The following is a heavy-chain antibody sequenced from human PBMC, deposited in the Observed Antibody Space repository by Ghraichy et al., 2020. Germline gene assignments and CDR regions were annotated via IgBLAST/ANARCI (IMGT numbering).Heavy chain of an antibody. J-gene: IGHJ5*02. CDR3: ARGRTHNDFWSGYRRPFNWFDP. CDR1: GGSFSGYY. V-gene: IGHV4-34*01. D-gene: IGHD3-3*01. Sequence: SETLSLTCAVYGGSFSGYYCSWIRQPPGKGLEWVGEITHSGSTNYNPSLKSRVTVSVDTSKNQFSLKLSSVTAADTAVYYCARGRTHNDFWSGYRRPFNWFDPWGQGVLVTVSS. CDR2: ITHSGST.